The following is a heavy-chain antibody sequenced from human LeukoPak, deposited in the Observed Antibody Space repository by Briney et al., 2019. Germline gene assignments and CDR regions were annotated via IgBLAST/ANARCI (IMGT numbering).Heavy chain of an antibody. CDR1: GGSISSSSYY. J-gene: IGHJ6*02. D-gene: IGHD2-2*01. V-gene: IGHV4-39*01. CDR3: ARLTDCSSTSCYYYYYGMDV. CDR2: IYYSGST. Sequence: SETLSLTCAVYGGSISSSSYYWGWIRQPPGKGLEWIGSIYYSGSTYYNPSLKSRVTISVDTSKNQFSLKLSSVTAADTAVYYCARLTDCSSTSCYYYYYGMDVWGQGTTVTVSS.